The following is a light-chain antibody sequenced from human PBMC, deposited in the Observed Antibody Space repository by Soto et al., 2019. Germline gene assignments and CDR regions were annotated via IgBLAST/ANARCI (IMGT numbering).Light chain of an antibody. CDR2: DAS. J-gene: IGKJ2*01. CDR3: QQYDHPPYT. Sequence: DIHLTQSPSSLSASVGDRVTITCRASQAITNNLAWYQQKPGKAPKLLIYDASNLERGVPSRFSGSGSGTDFSLTVDSLQPEDTATYYCQQYDHPPYTFGQGTKLEIK. CDR1: QAITNN. V-gene: IGKV1-33*01.